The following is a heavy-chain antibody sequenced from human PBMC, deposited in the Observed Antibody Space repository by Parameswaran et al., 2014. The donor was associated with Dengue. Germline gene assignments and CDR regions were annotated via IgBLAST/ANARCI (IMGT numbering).Heavy chain of an antibody. CDR3: ARAHINYYYYGMDV. Sequence: WIRQPPGKGLEWIGYIYYSGSTNYNPSLKSRVTISVDTSKNQFSLKLSSVTAADTAVYYCARAHINYYYYGMDVWGQGTTGHRLL. D-gene: IGHD2-21*01. CDR2: IYYSGST. J-gene: IGHJ6*02. V-gene: IGHV4-59*01.